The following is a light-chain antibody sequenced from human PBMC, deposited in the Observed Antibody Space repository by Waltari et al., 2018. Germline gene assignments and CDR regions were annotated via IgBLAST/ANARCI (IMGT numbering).Light chain of an antibody. CDR2: DSS. V-gene: IGKV3-11*01. Sequence: EIVLTQSPATMSLSPGETATLSCRASQNIDYYLAWYQQKPGRAPRLLIYDSSNRAAGIPVRFSGSGSGVDFTLTIANLEPDDFAVYFCLQRSVWPWTFGQGTKVEIK. CDR3: LQRSVWPWT. J-gene: IGKJ1*01. CDR1: QNIDYY.